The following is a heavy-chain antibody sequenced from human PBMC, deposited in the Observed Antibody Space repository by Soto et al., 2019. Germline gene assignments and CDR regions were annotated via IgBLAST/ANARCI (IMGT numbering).Heavy chain of an antibody. J-gene: IGHJ3*02. CDR2: IYSGGST. V-gene: IGHV3-53*01. CDR3: ARSGASDAFDI. CDR1: GFTVSSSY. D-gene: IGHD5-12*01. Sequence: GGSLRLSCAASGFTVSSSYMGWVRQAPGKGLEWVSFIYSGGSTYYADSMKGRFIISRDNSKNTLYLQMNSLRAEDTAVYYCARSGASDAFDIWGQGTMVTVSS.